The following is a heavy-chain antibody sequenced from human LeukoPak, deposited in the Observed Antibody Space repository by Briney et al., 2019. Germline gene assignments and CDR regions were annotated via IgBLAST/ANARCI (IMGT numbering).Heavy chain of an antibody. Sequence: SETLSLTCTVSGGSISSSSYYWGWIRQPPGKGLEWIGSIYYSGSTNYNPSLKSRVTISLDTSKNQFSLNLTSVTAADTAVYYCARVGPFTMIVVTGPAEYFQHWGQGTLVTVSS. CDR2: IYYSGST. D-gene: IGHD3-22*01. CDR3: ARVGPFTMIVVTGPAEYFQH. V-gene: IGHV4-39*07. J-gene: IGHJ1*01. CDR1: GGSISSSSYY.